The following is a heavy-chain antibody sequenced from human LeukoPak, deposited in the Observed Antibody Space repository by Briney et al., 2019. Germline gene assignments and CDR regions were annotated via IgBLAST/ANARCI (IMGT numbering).Heavy chain of an antibody. Sequence: ASVKVSCKASGYTFTNYGISWVRQAPGQGLEWMGWISAYNGNTNYAQKLQGRVTMTTDTSTSTAYMELRSLRSDDTAVYYCARDPNNYYDSSGTDYWGQGTLVTVSS. D-gene: IGHD3-22*01. CDR2: ISAYNGNT. CDR1: GYTFTNYG. CDR3: ARDPNNYYDSSGTDY. J-gene: IGHJ4*02. V-gene: IGHV1-18*01.